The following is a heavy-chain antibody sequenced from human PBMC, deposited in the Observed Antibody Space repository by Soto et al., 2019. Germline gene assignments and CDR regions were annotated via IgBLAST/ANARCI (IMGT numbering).Heavy chain of an antibody. CDR3: ASPAGADYTFDY. V-gene: IGHV4-39*01. CDR1: VGSITSSSYY. J-gene: IGHJ4*02. Sequence: SETLSLTCAVSVGSITSSSYYWGWIRQAPGRGLEWIGTIYYRGYTYYNPSLESRVTISADTSKNQLSLNLRSVTAADTAVYYCASPAGADYTFDYWGQGILVTVS. CDR2: IYYRGYT. D-gene: IGHD4-4*01.